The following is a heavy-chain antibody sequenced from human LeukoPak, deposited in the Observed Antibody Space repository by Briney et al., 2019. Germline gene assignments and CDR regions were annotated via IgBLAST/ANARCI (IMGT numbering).Heavy chain of an antibody. J-gene: IGHJ6*02. V-gene: IGHV1-2*02. Sequence: GASVKVSCKASGYTFTGYYMHRVRQAPGQGLEWMGWINPNSGGTNYAQKFQGRVTMTRDTSISTAYMELSRLRSDDTAVYYCARDFPKDYYYGLDVWGQGTTVTVSS. CDR1: GYTFTGYY. CDR3: ARDFPKDYYYGLDV. CDR2: INPNSGGT.